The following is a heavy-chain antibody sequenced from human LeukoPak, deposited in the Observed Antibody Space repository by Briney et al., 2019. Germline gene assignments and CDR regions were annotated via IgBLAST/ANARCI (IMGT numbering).Heavy chain of an antibody. V-gene: IGHV4-59*01. CDR2: IYYSGST. CDR3: ARGRYYYDSSGYYPRIDYYYYYYMDV. D-gene: IGHD3-22*01. Sequence: SETLSLTCTVSGGSISNYYWSWIRQPPGKGLEWIGYIYYSGSTNYNPSLKSRVTISVDTSKNQFSLKLSSVTAADTAVYYCARGRYYYDSSGYYPRIDYYYYYYMDVWGKGTTVTVSS. J-gene: IGHJ6*03. CDR1: GGSISNYY.